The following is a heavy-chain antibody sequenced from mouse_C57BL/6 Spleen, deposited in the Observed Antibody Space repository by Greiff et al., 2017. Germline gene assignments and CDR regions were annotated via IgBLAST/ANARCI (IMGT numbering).Heavy chain of an antibody. Sequence: EVQLQQSGGDLVKPGGSLKLSCAASGFTFSSYGMSWVRQTPDKRLEWVATISSGGSYTYYPDSVKGRFTISRDNAKNTLYLQMSSLKSEDTAMYYCARDPYYYGSPYAMDYWGQGTSVTVSS. V-gene: IGHV5-6*01. J-gene: IGHJ4*01. CDR3: ARDPYYYGSPYAMDY. CDR2: ISSGGSYT. CDR1: GFTFSSYG. D-gene: IGHD1-1*01.